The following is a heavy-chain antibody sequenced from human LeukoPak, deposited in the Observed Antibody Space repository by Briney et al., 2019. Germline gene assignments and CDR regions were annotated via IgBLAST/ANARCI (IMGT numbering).Heavy chain of an antibody. Sequence: GRSLRLSCAASGFIFSRYGMSWVRQAPGKGLEWVSAISGSGGTSYYADSVKGRFTISRENSKNTLYLQINSLRAEDTALYYCAKDHLPGIVVADRDYWGQGTLVTVSS. CDR1: GFIFSRYG. V-gene: IGHV3-23*01. CDR3: AKDHLPGIVVADRDY. J-gene: IGHJ4*02. D-gene: IGHD6-19*01. CDR2: ISGSGGTS.